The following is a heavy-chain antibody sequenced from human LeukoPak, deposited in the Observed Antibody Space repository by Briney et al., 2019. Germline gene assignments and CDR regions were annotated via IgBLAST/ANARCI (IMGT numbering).Heavy chain of an antibody. CDR3: ARSDYSSSWYAPLFPFDY. D-gene: IGHD6-13*01. CDR1: GFTFSDYY. J-gene: IGHJ4*02. CDR2: ISSSGSTI. V-gene: IGHV3-11*04. Sequence: GGSLRLSCAASGFTFSDYYMSWIRQAPGKGLEWVSYISSSGSTIYYADSVKGRFTISRDNAKNSLYLQMNSLRAEDTAVYYCARSDYSSSWYAPLFPFDYWGQGTLVTVSS.